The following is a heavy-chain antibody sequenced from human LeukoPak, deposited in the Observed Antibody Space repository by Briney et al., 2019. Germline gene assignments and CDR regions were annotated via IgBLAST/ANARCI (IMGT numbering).Heavy chain of an antibody. CDR3: AREVFGEANFDF. Sequence: SSETLSLTSTDPGGSIIDYSWCWIRQSARNRLGWIWRMYARGDSHYNPSLPCRATLSIDESMTQLPLNLRSVTAEDTADYSSAREVFGEANFDFWGQGTRVTFSS. CDR2: MYARGDS. J-gene: IGHJ4*02. D-gene: IGHD3-10*01. CDR1: GGSIIDYS. V-gene: IGHV4-4*07.